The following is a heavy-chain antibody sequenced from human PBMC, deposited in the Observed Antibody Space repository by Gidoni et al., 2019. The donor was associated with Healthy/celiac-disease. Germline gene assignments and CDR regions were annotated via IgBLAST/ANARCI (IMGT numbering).Heavy chain of an antibody. Sequence: QVQLQESGPGLVKPSQPLSLTCTVSGGSISSGGYSWSWIRQHPGKGLEWIGYLYYSGSTYYNPSLKSRVTISVDTSKNQFSLKLSSVTAADTAVYYCARASPSQDITMIVVVPTYYFDYWGQGTLVTVSS. D-gene: IGHD3-22*01. CDR1: GGSISSGGYS. CDR2: LYYSGST. J-gene: IGHJ4*02. V-gene: IGHV4-31*03. CDR3: ARASPSQDITMIVVVPTYYFDY.